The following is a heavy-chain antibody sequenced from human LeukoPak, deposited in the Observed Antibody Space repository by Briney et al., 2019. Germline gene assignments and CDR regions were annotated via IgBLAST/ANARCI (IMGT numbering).Heavy chain of an antibody. CDR2: ISYDGSNK. Sequence: GGSLRLSCAASGFTFSSYAMHWVRQAPGKGLEWVAVISYDGSNKYYADSVKGRFTISRDNSKNTLHLQMNSLRAEDTAVYYCAREDDYGDYIDYWGQGTLVTVSS. J-gene: IGHJ4*02. CDR3: AREDDYGDYIDY. D-gene: IGHD4-17*01. V-gene: IGHV3-30-3*01. CDR1: GFTFSSYA.